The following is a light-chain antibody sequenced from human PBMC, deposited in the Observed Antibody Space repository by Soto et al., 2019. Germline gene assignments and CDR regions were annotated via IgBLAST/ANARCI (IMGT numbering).Light chain of an antibody. CDR1: SDDIGAYDY. CDR3: SSYRSSDIPEV. J-gene: IGLJ1*01. Sequence: QSALTQPSSVSASPGQSISISCTGTSDDIGAYDYVSWYQQHPGKAPKLILYAVSNRPSGVSTRFSGSKSGNTASLTISGVQADDEADYYCSSYRSSDIPEVFGTGTKVTVL. V-gene: IGLV2-14*01. CDR2: AVS.